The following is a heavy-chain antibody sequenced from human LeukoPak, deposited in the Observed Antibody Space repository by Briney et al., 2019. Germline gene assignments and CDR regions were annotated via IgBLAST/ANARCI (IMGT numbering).Heavy chain of an antibody. V-gene: IGHV3-33*01. CDR2: IWYDGSNK. J-gene: IGHJ6*02. Sequence: GSLRLSCAASGFTFSSYGMHWVRQAPGKGLEWVAVIWYDGSNKYYADSVKGRFTISRDNSKNTLYLQMSGLRVEDAAVYHCASDSPYYGMDVWGQGTTVTVSS. CDR1: GFTFSSYG. CDR3: ASDSPYYGMDV.